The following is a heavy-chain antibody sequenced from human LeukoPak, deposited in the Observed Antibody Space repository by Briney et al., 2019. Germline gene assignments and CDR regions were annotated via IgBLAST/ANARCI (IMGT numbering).Heavy chain of an antibody. Sequence: SETLSLTCTVSGGSISSSSYSWGWIRQPPGKGLEWIGSIYYSGSTYYNPSLKSRVTISVDTSKNQFSLILSSVTAADTAVYYCARDRGGRTGDGLDFWGQGTLVTVSS. J-gene: IGHJ4*02. CDR1: GGSISSSSYS. V-gene: IGHV4-39*07. D-gene: IGHD4-17*01. CDR2: IYYSGST. CDR3: ARDRGGRTGDGLDF.